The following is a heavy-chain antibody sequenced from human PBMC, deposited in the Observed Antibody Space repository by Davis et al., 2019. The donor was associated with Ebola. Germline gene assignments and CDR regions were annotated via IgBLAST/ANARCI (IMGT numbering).Heavy chain of an antibody. D-gene: IGHD6-6*01. Sequence: ASVKVSCKASGYTSTSYGISWVRQAPGQGLEWMGWISAYNGNTNYAQKLQGRVTMTTDTSTNTAYMELRSLRSDDTAVYYCARDGRIAARPPVGYWGQGTLVTVSS. CDR3: ARDGRIAARPPVGY. J-gene: IGHJ4*02. V-gene: IGHV1-18*01. CDR2: ISAYNGNT. CDR1: GYTSTSYG.